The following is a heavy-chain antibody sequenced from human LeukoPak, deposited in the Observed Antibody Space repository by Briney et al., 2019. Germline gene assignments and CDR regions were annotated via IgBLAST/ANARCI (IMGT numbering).Heavy chain of an antibody. Sequence: ASVKVSCKVSGYILTELSMHWVRQAPGKGLEWMGGFDPEDGETIYAQKFQGRVTMTEDTSTDTAYMELSSLRSEDTAVYYCATRVKKWEPRGAFDIWGQGTMVTVSS. CDR3: ATRVKKWEPRGAFDI. D-gene: IGHD1-26*01. V-gene: IGHV1-24*01. J-gene: IGHJ3*02. CDR2: FDPEDGET. CDR1: GYILTELS.